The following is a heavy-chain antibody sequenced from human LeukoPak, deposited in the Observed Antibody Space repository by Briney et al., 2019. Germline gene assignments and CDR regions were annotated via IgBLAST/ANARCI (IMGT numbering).Heavy chain of an antibody. D-gene: IGHD6-19*01. Sequence: PSETLSLTCTVSGGSISSYYWSWIRQPPGKGLEWVSSISRAGDYTYSEDSVKGRFTISRDNAKDSLYLQLNSLRAEDTAIYYCARDLMAVAGTGFDYWGQGALVTVSS. CDR1: GGSISSYY. V-gene: IGHV3-21*01. J-gene: IGHJ4*02. CDR3: ARDLMAVAGTGFDY. CDR2: ISRAGDYT.